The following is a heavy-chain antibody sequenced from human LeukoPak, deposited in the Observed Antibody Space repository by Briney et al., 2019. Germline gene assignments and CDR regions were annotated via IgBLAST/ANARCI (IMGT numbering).Heavy chain of an antibody. CDR2: IYYSGST. CDR1: DGSINSYY. Sequence: SETLSLTCSVSDGSINSYYWNWIRQHPGKGLEWIGYIYYSGSTYYSPPLKSRVTISVDTSKNQFSLKLSSVTAADTAVYYCARASGIAVAGTPFDCWGQGTLVTVSS. V-gene: IGHV4-59*06. J-gene: IGHJ4*02. D-gene: IGHD6-19*01. CDR3: ARASGIAVAGTPFDC.